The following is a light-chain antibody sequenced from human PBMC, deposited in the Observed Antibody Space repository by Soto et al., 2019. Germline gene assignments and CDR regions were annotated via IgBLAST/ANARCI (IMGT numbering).Light chain of an antibody. CDR1: QSVGSSY. V-gene: IGKV3-20*01. Sequence: EVVLTQSPGTLSLSPGERATLSCGASQSVGSSYLAWYQQKPGQAPRLLIYGASTRATGIPDRFSGGESGTEYTLPISRLEPDDFAVYYCQQYINSPWTFGQGTTVDI. J-gene: IGKJ1*01. CDR3: QQYINSPWT. CDR2: GAS.